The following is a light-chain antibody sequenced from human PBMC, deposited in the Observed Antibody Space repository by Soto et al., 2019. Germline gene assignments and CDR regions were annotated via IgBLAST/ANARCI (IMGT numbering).Light chain of an antibody. CDR3: AAWDDSLNAWV. J-gene: IGLJ3*02. CDR2: MNY. CDR1: SSNIGSNT. V-gene: IGLV1-44*01. Sequence: QAVVTQPPSASGTPGQTVTISCSGSSSNIGSNTVNWYQQLPGTAPKVLIFMNYQRPSGVPDRISGSKSGTSASLAISGLRPADEAVYYCAAWDDSLNAWVFGGGTKVTVL.